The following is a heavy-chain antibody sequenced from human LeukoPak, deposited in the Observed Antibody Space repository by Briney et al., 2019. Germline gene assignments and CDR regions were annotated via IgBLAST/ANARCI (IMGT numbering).Heavy chain of an antibody. J-gene: IGHJ4*02. CDR3: ARHRIAAAGTYFDY. D-gene: IGHD6-13*01. Sequence: SETLSLTCTVSGGSISSSSYYWSWIRQPPGKGLEWIGYIYYSGMTDYNPSLKSRVTISVDTSKSQFSLKLSSVTAADTAMYYCARHRIAAAGTYFDYWGQGTLVTVSS. CDR1: GGSISSSSYY. V-gene: IGHV4-61*05. CDR2: IYYSGMT.